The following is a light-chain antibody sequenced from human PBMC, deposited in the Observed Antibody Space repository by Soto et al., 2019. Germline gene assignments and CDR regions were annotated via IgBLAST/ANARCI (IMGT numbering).Light chain of an antibody. J-gene: IGKJ1*01. CDR3: QQYGSSPLWT. Sequence: EIVLTQSPGTLSLSPGERATLSCRASQSVSSSSFAWYQQNPGQAPRLLIYSASSRATGIPDRFSGSGSGTDFTLTISGLEPEDFAVYYCQQYGSSPLWTFGQGTKVEIK. CDR1: QSVSSSS. CDR2: SAS. V-gene: IGKV3-20*01.